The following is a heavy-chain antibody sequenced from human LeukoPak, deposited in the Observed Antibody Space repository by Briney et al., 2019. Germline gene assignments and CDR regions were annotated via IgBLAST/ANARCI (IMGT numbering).Heavy chain of an antibody. CDR2: IYYSGST. CDR3: ARAARPAVHAFDY. J-gene: IGHJ4*02. Sequence: SETLSLTCTVSGGSISSYYWSWIRQPPGKGLEWLGYIYYSGSTNYNPSLKSRVTISVDTSKNQFSLKLSSVTAADTAVYYCARAARPAVHAFDYWGQGTLVTVSS. V-gene: IGHV4-59*01. CDR1: GGSISSYY. D-gene: IGHD2-2*01.